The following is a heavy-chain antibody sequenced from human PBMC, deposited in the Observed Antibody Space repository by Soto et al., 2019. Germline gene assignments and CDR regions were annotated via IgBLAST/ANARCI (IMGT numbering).Heavy chain of an antibody. CDR2: LYAEGST. V-gene: IGHV3-53*01. J-gene: IGHJ6*02. CDR1: GLTVSQNY. CDR3: VRPRPSGENYGMDV. D-gene: IGHD1-26*01. Sequence: VQLVESGGGLIQPGGSLRLSCVASGLTVSQNYMAWVRQAPEMGPQWVSVLYAEGSTYYTESVKGRFTISRDPSKNTLFLQMDGLRAEDTAVYYFVRPRPSGENYGMDVWGQGTTVTVSS.